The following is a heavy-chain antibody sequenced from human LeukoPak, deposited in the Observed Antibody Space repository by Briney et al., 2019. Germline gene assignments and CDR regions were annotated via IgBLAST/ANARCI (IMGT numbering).Heavy chain of an antibody. Sequence: SQTLSLTCTVSGASISSGGYYWSWIRQHPGKGLEWIGYIYYSGGTYYNLSLKSRLTISIDTSKNQFSLKLSSVTAADTAAYYCARGYYDSSGYYGTNYFDYWGQGTLVTVSS. CDR1: GASISSGGYY. CDR3: ARGYYDSSGYYGTNYFDY. J-gene: IGHJ4*02. D-gene: IGHD3-22*01. CDR2: IYYSGGT. V-gene: IGHV4-31*03.